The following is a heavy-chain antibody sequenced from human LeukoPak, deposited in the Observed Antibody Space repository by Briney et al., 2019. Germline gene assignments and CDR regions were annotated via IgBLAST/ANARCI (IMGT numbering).Heavy chain of an antibody. D-gene: IGHD3-22*01. CDR1: GGSIRSYY. V-gene: IGHV4-59*01. CDR3: ARMYRRGYSDFHY. J-gene: IGHJ4*02. CDR2: ISYSGST. Sequence: SETLSLTCSVSGGSIRSYYWSWIRQPPGKGLEWIGYISYSGSTDYNPSLKSRVTISADTSKNQLSLKLSSVTAADTALYYCARMYRRGYSDFHYWGQGTLVTVSS.